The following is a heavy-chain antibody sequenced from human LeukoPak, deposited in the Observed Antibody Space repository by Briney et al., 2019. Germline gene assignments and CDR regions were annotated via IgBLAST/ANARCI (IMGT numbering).Heavy chain of an antibody. CDR1: GYTFTSYD. Sequence: ASVTVSCKASGYTFTSYDINWVRQAPGQGLEWMGWMNPNGGNTVYAQKFQGRVTMTRNTSISTGYMDLSRLRSEYTAVYYCARGPAYYDFWIGYYQNWFDPGGQGTLATVSA. J-gene: IGHJ5*02. D-gene: IGHD3-3*01. CDR2: MNPNGGNT. V-gene: IGHV1-8*01. CDR3: ARGPAYYDFWIGYYQNWFDP.